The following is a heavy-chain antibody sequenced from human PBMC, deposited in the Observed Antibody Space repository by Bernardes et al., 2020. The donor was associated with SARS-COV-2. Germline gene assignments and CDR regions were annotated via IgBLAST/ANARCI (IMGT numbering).Heavy chain of an antibody. V-gene: IGHV4-39*01. CDR2: FYGSGTT. Sequence: SETLSLTCTVSGGSIRSSTYYWGWIRQSPGKGLEWIGSFYGSGTTYYNPSLQSRVTKSVDTSKNQFSLRLSSVTAADTAVYYCVGSSCGVDCYIGGLRSWDYGMDVWGQGTTVTVSS. J-gene: IGHJ6*02. CDR1: GGSIRSSTYY. D-gene: IGHD2-21*02. CDR3: VGSSCGVDCYIGGLRSWDYGMDV.